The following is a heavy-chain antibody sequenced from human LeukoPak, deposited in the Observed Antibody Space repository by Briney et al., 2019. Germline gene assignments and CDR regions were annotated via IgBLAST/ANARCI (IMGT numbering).Heavy chain of an antibody. CDR2: IYYSGST. D-gene: IGHD3-22*01. CDR1: GGSISSSSYY. Sequence: YLSETLSLTCTVSGGSISSSSYYWGWIRQPPGKGLEWIGSIYYSGSTYYNPSLKSRVTISVDTSKNQLSLKLSSVTAADTAVYYCARFLDYYDSSYFDYWGQGTLVTVSS. V-gene: IGHV4-39*01. CDR3: ARFLDYYDSSYFDY. J-gene: IGHJ4*02.